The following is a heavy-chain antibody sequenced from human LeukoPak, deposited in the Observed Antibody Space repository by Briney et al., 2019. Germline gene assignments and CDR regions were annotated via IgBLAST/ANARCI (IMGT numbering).Heavy chain of an antibody. CDR1: EFTFSGCW. V-gene: IGHV3-7*03. CDR3: VRGAGWFFDF. J-gene: IGHJ2*01. Sequence: GGSLRLSCAASEFTFSGCWMHWVRQTPGKGLEWVATIKQDGSETLYVDSVKGRFTISRDNDKNSVYLQMNSLRGDDSAVFYCVRGAGWFFDFWGRGTLVTVSS. CDR2: IKQDGSET.